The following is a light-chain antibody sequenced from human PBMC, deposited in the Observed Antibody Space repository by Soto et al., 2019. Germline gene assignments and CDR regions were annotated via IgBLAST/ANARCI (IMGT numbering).Light chain of an antibody. V-gene: IGKV4-1*01. CDR2: WAS. Sequence: DIVMTQSPDSLPVSLGERATINCKSSQSVLFTSNNKNYLSWYQQKPGQPPKLLIYWASTRESGVPDRFSGSGSGTECTLSIGSLQAEDVAVYYCQQYYDTPYTFGQGTKLEIK. CDR3: QQYYDTPYT. CDR1: QSVLFTSNNKNY. J-gene: IGKJ2*01.